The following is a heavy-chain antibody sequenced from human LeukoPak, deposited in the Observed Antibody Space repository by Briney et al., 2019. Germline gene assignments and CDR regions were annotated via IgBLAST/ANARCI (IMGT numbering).Heavy chain of an antibody. V-gene: IGHV3-23*01. D-gene: IGHD2/OR15-2a*01. Sequence: PGGSLRLSCAASGFTFDNYDMTWVRQAPGKGLEWVPGIGGSGRSTYYADSVKGRFTISRDNSKNTLYLQMNSLRADDTALYYCARESGNTFNNPFDMWGQGTMVIVSS. J-gene: IGHJ3*02. CDR1: GFTFDNYD. CDR3: ARESGNTFNNPFDM. CDR2: IGGSGRST.